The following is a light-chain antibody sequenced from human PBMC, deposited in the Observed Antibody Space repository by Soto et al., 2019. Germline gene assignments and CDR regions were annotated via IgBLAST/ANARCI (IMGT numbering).Light chain of an antibody. CDR1: KIGSKS. V-gene: IGLV3-21*02. CDR3: HVWDSARDHSVV. Sequence: SYELTQPPSVSVAPGQTARITCGGNKIGSKSVHWYQLMPGQAPVLVVYDDSDRPSGIPERFSGSNSGNTATLTISTVEAGDEADYYCHVWDSARDHSVVFGGGTKVTVL. J-gene: IGLJ2*01. CDR2: DDS.